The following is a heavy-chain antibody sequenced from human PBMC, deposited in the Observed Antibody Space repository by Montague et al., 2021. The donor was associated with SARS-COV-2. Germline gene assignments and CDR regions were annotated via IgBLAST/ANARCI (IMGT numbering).Heavy chain of an antibody. J-gene: IGHJ4*02. CDR2: INSNGGST. CDR1: GFTFSSYG. V-gene: IGHV3-64D*09. CDR3: VTRNCSRTSCYLGY. D-gene: IGHD2-2*01. Sequence: SLRLSCAASGFTFSSYGMHWVRQAPGKGLEYVSAINSNGGSTYHADSVKGRFTISRDNSKNTLYLQMSSLRAEDTAVYYCVTRNCSRTSCYLGYWGQGILVTVSS.